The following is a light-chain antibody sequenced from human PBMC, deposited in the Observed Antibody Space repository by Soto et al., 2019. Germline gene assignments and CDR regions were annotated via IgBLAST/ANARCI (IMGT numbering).Light chain of an antibody. Sequence: EIVLTQSPGTLSLSPGERATLSCRASQSVPRSYLAWYQQKPGQAPRLLIYGTSSRATGIPDRFSGSGSGTDFTLTISRLEPEDFAVYYCQQYGSSGTFGQGTKVEIK. CDR1: QSVPRSY. J-gene: IGKJ1*01. V-gene: IGKV3-20*01. CDR2: GTS. CDR3: QQYGSSGT.